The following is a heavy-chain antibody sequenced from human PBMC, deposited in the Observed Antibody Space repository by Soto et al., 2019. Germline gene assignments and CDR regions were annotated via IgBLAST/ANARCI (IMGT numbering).Heavy chain of an antibody. Sequence: QVQLQESGPGLVKPSQTLSLTCTVSGGSISSGDYYWSWIRQPPGKGLEWIGYIYYSGSTYYNPSLKSRVTISVDTSKNQFSLKLSSVTAADTAVYYCARDNPVVTAPPHPYGMDVWGQGTTVTVSS. D-gene: IGHD2-21*02. J-gene: IGHJ6*02. CDR2: IYYSGST. CDR1: GGSISSGDYY. CDR3: ARDNPVVTAPPHPYGMDV. V-gene: IGHV4-30-4*01.